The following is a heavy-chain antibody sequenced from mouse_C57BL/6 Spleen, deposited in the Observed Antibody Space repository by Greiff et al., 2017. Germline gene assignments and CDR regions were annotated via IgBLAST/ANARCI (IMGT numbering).Heavy chain of an antibody. CDR1: GFTFSDFY. Sequence: DVMLVESGGGLVQSGRSLRLSCATSGFTFSDFYMEWVRPAPGKGLEWIAASRNKANDYTTEYSASVKGRFIVSRDTSQSILYLQMNALRAEDTAIYYCARDAGAMDYWGQGTSVTVSS. CDR3: ARDAGAMDY. CDR2: SRNKANDYTT. V-gene: IGHV7-1*01. J-gene: IGHJ4*01.